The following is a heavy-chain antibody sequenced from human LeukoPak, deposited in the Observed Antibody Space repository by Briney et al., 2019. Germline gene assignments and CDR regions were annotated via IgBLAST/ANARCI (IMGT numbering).Heavy chain of an antibody. CDR1: GYTFTGYY. CDR2: INPNSGGT. J-gene: IGHJ1*01. V-gene: IGHV1-2*02. CDR3: ARADVYSSGWLVAEYFQH. Sequence: GASVKVSCKASGYTFTGYYMHWVRQAPGQGLEWMGWINPNSGGTNYAQKFQGRVTMTTDTSTSTAYMELRSLRSDDTAVYYCARADVYSSGWLVAEYFQHWGQGTLVTVSS. D-gene: IGHD6-19*01.